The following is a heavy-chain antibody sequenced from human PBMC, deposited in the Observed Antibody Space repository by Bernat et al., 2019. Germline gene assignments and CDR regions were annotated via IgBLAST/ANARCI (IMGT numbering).Heavy chain of an antibody. CDR2: SYYSGST. D-gene: IGHD2-2*01. Sequence: QLQLQESGPGLVKPSETLSLTCTVSGGSISSSSYYWGWIRQPPGKGLEWIGSSYYSGSTYYNPSLKSRVTISVDTSKNQFSLKLSSVTAADTAVYYCARHGPGIVVVPAAMYYWGQGTLVTVSS. V-gene: IGHV4-39*01. CDR3: ARHGPGIVVVPAAMYY. CDR1: GGSISSSSYY. J-gene: IGHJ4*02.